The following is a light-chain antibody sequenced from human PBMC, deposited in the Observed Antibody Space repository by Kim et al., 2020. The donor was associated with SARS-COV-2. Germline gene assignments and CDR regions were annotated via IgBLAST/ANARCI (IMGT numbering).Light chain of an antibody. Sequence: SAFVGDRVTITCRASQSIHGFLAWYQQKPGQAPKLLISFTSNLQSGVPSRFSGSGSETDFTLTINNLQPEDFATYYCQQGNIFPYVFGQGTKLEI. V-gene: IGKV1-12*01. CDR3: QQGNIFPYV. J-gene: IGKJ2*01. CDR1: QSIHGF. CDR2: FTS.